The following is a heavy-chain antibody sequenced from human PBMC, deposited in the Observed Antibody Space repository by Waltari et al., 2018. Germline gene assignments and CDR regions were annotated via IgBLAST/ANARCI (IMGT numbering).Heavy chain of an antibody. CDR3: ARAMGPSTSRRWLDP. CDR1: GYRLSDNY. J-gene: IGHJ5*02. CDR2: NNPTSGGT. Sequence: QVQLVQSGAAVKKPGASVTVSCKASGYRLSDNYIHWVRQAPGQGLEWLGSNNPTSGGTPYPQKFVGRVTMTRDTSLNTAYMDLTSLTSDDTAVYYCARAMGPSTSRRWLDPWGQGSLVTVSS. D-gene: IGHD2-8*01. V-gene: IGHV1-2*02.